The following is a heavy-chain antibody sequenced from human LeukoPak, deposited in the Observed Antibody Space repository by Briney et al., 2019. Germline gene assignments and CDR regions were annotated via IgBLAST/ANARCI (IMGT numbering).Heavy chain of an antibody. J-gene: IGHJ5*02. V-gene: IGHV4-34*01. D-gene: IGHD2-21*01. CDR2: INHSGST. CDR1: GGSFSGYY. CDR3: ARGPSISPTHKVNWFDP. Sequence: PSETLSLTCAVYGGSFSGYYWSWIRQPPGKGLEWIGEINHSGSTNYNPSLKSRVTISVDTSKNQFSLKLSSVTAADTAVYYCARGPSISPTHKVNWFDPWGQGTLVTVSS.